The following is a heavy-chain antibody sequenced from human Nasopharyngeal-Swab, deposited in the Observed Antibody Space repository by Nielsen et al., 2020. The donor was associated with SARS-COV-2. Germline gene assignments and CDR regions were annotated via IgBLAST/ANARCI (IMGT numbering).Heavy chain of an antibody. CDR2: LNKDGSET. J-gene: IGHJ6*02. Sequence: SCAASGFSFSSYWMTWVRQAPGKGLEWVANLNKDGSETYYVDSVKGRLTISRDNAKNSLFLQMNTLRGEDTAVYYCVRNMDVWGQGTTVTVSS. CDR1: GFSFSSYW. CDR3: VRNMDV. V-gene: IGHV3-7*01.